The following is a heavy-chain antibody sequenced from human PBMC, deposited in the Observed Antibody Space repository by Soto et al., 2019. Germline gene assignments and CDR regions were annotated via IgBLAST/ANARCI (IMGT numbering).Heavy chain of an antibody. CDR3: ERQAAGTTYYGMDV. J-gene: IGHJ6*02. CDR1: GGTFSSYA. V-gene: IGHV1-69*06. Sequence: SVKVSCKASGGTFSSYAISWVRQAPGQGLEWMGGIIPIFGTANYAQKFQGRVTITADKSTSTAYMELSSLRSEDTAVYYCERQAAGTTYYGMDVWGQGTTVTVSS. CDR2: IIPIFGTA. D-gene: IGHD1-7*01.